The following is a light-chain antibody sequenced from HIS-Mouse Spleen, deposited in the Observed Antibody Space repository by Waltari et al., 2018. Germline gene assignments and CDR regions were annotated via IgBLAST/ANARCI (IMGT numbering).Light chain of an antibody. V-gene: IGLV3-10*01. CDR3: YSTDSSGNHYV. CDR2: EDS. CDR1: PLPKKY. Sequence: SYELTQPPSVSVSPGQTARITCSGDPLPKKYAYWYQQKSGQAPVLVIYEDSKRPSGIPERFSGSSSGTMATLTISGAQVEDEADYYCYSTDSSGNHYVFGTGTKVTVL. J-gene: IGLJ1*01.